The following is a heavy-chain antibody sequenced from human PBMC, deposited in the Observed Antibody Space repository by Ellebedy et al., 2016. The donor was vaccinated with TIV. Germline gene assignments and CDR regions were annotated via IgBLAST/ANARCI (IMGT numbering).Heavy chain of an antibody. Sequence: AASVKVSCKASGYTFTNYDIDWVRQATGQGLEWMGWMNPNSGNTGYAQKFQGRVTLTRNTSISTAYMELNSLRSEDTAVYYCARGGYYDILTGYPTRGEDWFDPWGQGTLVTV. CDR1: GYTFTNYD. V-gene: IGHV1-8*02. D-gene: IGHD3-9*01. CDR2: MNPNSGNT. CDR3: ARGGYYDILTGYPTRGEDWFDP. J-gene: IGHJ5*02.